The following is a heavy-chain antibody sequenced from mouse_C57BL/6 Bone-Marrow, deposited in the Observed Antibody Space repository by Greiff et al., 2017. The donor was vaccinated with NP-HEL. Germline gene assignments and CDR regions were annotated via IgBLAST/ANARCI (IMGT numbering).Heavy chain of an antibody. Sequence: EVQRVESGAELVRPGASVKLSCTASGFNIKDDYMHWVKQRPEKGLEWIGWIDPENGDTEYASKFQGKATITADTSSNTAYLQLSSLTSEDTAVYYCTTWDDDGAWFAYWGQGTLVTVSA. J-gene: IGHJ3*01. CDR1: GFNIKDDY. V-gene: IGHV14-4*01. CDR3: TTWDDDGAWFAY. D-gene: IGHD2-4*01. CDR2: IDPENGDT.